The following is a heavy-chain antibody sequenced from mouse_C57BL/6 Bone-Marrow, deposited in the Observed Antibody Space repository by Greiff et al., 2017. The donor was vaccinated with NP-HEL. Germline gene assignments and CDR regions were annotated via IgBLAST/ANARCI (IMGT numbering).Heavy chain of an antibody. CDR1: GFTFSSYA. J-gene: IGHJ4*01. CDR2: ISDGGSYT. CDR3: ARRAMITTGLYYAMDY. D-gene: IGHD2-4*01. Sequence: EVQLVESGGGLVKPGGSLKLSCAASGFTFSSYAMSWVRQTPEKRLEWVATISDGGSYTYYPDNVKGRFTISRDNAKNNLYLQMSHLKSVDTAMYYCARRAMITTGLYYAMDYWGQGTSVTVSS. V-gene: IGHV5-4*01.